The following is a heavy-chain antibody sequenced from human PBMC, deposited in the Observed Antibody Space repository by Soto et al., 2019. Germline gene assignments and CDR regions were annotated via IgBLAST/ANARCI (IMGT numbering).Heavy chain of an antibody. CDR3: ASVSLSTGLGAFDN. CDR2: ISDSGST. J-gene: IGHJ3*02. V-gene: IGHV4-31*03. CDR1: GASITSRGYS. D-gene: IGHD3-22*01. Sequence: QVQLQESGPGLVKPSQTLSLTCSVSGASITSRGYSWSWIRQHPGQGLEWIGYISDSGSTYYNPSLQSRVTMSVYTSKTQFSLRLSSVTAADTAVYYCASVSLSTGLGAFDNWGQGTMVTVSS.